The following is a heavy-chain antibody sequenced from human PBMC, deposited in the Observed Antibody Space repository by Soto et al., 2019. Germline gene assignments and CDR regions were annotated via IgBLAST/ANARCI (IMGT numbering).Heavy chain of an antibody. CDR1: GYTFRNYA. V-gene: IGHV1-3*04. CDR3: ARAGDDCSTVKCYVIDY. Sequence: SAKFSGKAAGYTFRNYAMHWVREPPGTRTGWLGRINTGKGNTEYSQKFQGRVTMTRDTSATTAYMELSSMSSEDPPMSYCARAGDDCSTVKCYVIDYWG. CDR2: INTGKGNT. D-gene: IGHD2-2*01. J-gene: IGHJ4*01.